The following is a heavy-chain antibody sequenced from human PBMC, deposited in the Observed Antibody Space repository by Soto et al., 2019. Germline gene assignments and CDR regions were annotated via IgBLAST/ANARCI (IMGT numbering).Heavy chain of an antibody. CDR1: GYTFSKYY. Sequence: ASVKVSCKTSGYTFSKYYVHWVRQAPGQGLEWMGWINPNSGGTNIAQTFQGRVTMTRDTSISTAYMDLSRLISDDTAVYYCAKNILVTVPAGFDVWGQGTMVTVSS. CDR3: AKNILVTVPAGFDV. J-gene: IGHJ3*01. V-gene: IGHV1-2*02. D-gene: IGHD2-2*01. CDR2: INPNSGGT.